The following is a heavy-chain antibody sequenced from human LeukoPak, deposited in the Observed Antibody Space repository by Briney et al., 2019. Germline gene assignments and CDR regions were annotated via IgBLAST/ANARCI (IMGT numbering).Heavy chain of an antibody. Sequence: PGGSLRLSCAASGFTFSSYSMTWVRQAPGKGLEWVSYISSSSSTIYYADSVKGRFTISRDNAKNSLYLQMNSLRAEDTAVNYCARVSGSYYYYYYYGMDVWGQGTTVTVSS. J-gene: IGHJ6*02. CDR1: GFTFSSYS. V-gene: IGHV3-48*01. CDR3: ARVSGSYYYYYYYGMDV. D-gene: IGHD1-26*01. CDR2: ISSSSSTI.